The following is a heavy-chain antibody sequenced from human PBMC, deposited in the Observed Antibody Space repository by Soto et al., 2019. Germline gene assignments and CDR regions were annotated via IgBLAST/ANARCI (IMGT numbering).Heavy chain of an antibody. CDR1: GFTVSSKY. Sequence: GGSLRLSCAASGFTVSSKYMSWVRQAPGKGLEWVSLIQSGGPTYYADSVKGRFTISRDNAKNSLYLQMNSLRAEDTAVYYCARAGYCSGGSCYSHYYYYMDVWGKGTTVTVSS. V-gene: IGHV3-66*01. CDR3: ARAGYCSGGSCYSHYYYYMDV. CDR2: IQSGGPT. D-gene: IGHD2-15*01. J-gene: IGHJ6*03.